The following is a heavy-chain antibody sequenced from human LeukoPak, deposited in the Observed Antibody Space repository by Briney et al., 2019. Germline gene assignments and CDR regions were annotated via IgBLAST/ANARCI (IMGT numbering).Heavy chain of an antibody. CDR2: ISGSGGST. V-gene: IGHV3-23*01. J-gene: IGHJ4*02. CDR3: AKSPKYCSGSSCYS. Sequence: PGGSLRLSCAASGFTFSSYAMSWVRQAPGKGLEGVSAISGSGGSTYYADSVKGRFTISRDNSKNTLYLQMNSLRAEDTAVYYCAKSPKYCSGSSCYSWGQGTLVTVSS. CDR1: GFTFSSYA. D-gene: IGHD2-15*01.